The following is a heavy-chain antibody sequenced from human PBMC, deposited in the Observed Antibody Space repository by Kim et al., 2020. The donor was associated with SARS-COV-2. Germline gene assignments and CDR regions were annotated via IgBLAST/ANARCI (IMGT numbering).Heavy chain of an antibody. CDR1: GGTFSSYA. V-gene: IGHV1-69*13. CDR3: ARSLRGGDDYYYGMDV. CDR2: IILIFGAA. J-gene: IGHJ6*02. Sequence: SVKVSCKASGGTFSSYAISWVRQAPGQGLEWMGGIILIFGAANYAQKFQGRVTITADESTSTAYMELSSLRSEDTAVYYCARSLRGGDDYYYGMDVWGQGTTVTVSS. D-gene: IGHD2-21*01.